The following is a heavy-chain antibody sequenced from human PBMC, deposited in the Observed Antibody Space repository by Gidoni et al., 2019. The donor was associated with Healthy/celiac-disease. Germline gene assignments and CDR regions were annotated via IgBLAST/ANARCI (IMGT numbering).Heavy chain of an antibody. CDR3: TRRGDSYYYYYGMDV. J-gene: IGHJ6*02. Sequence: EVQLVESGGGLLLPGRSLRLPCTASGFPFGDFAMSWVRQAPGKGLEWVGFIRSKAYGGTTEYAASVKGRFTISRNDSKSIAYLQMNSLKTEDTAVYYCTRRGDSYYYYYGMDVWGHGDHGHRLL. CDR2: IRSKAYGGTT. V-gene: IGHV3-49*04. D-gene: IGHD2-21*02. CDR1: GFPFGDFA.